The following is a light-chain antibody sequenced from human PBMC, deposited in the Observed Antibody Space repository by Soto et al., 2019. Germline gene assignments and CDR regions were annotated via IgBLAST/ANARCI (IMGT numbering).Light chain of an antibody. CDR3: TSWTTSTTMI. Sequence: QSVLTQPGSVSGSPGQSITISCTGTRSDIGAYNFVSWYQQHPGEVPKLMLYDVNVRPSGVSNRFSGSKSGNTASLTISGLQAEDEADYYCTSWTTSTTMIFGGGTKLTVL. V-gene: IGLV2-14*03. CDR1: RSDIGAYNF. J-gene: IGLJ2*01. CDR2: DVN.